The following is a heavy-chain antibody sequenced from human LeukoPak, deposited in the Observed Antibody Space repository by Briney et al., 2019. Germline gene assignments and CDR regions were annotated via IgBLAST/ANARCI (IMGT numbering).Heavy chain of an antibody. J-gene: IGHJ3*01. CDR1: GGSISSYY. D-gene: IGHD2-15*01. V-gene: IGHV3-9*01. CDR3: AKDRGGGSQLGDAFDV. CDR2: ISYSSETI. Sequence: LSLTCTVSGGSISSYYWSWIRQAPGKGLEWVSGISYSSETIGYVDSVKGRFTISRDNRKNSLYLQMNSLRPEDTALYYCAKDRGGGSQLGDAFDVWGQGTMVRVSS.